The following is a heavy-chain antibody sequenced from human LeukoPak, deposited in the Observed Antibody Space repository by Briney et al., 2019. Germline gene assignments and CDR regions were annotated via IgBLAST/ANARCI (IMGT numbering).Heavy chain of an antibody. V-gene: IGHV1-2*02. CDR3: ARHYYDSSGYYHDVWYFDL. CDR1: GYTFTGYY. Sequence: ASVKVSCKASGYTFTGYYMHWVRQAPGQGLEWMGWINPNSGGTNYAQKFQGRVTMTRDTSISTAYMELSRLRSDDTAVYYCARHYYDSSGYYHDVWYFDLWGRGTLVTVSS. CDR2: INPNSGGT. J-gene: IGHJ2*01. D-gene: IGHD3-22*01.